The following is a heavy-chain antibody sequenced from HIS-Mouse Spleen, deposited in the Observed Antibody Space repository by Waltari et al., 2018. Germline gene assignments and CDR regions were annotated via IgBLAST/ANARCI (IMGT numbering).Heavy chain of an antibody. CDR1: GGSISSSSYY. J-gene: IGHJ4*02. CDR3: ARDRDLYFDY. V-gene: IGHV4-39*07. CDR2: IYYSGST. Sequence: QLQLQESGPGLVKPSETLSLTCTVSGGSISSSSYYWGWIRQPPGKGLEWIGSIYYSGSTYYNPSLKSRVTISVDTSKNQFSLKLSSVPAADTAVYYCARDRDLYFDYWGQGTLVTVSS.